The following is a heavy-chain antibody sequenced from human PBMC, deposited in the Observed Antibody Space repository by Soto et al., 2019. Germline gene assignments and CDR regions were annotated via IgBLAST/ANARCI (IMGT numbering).Heavy chain of an antibody. CDR3: VRSWGVYCSSTRCYSPWLDP. D-gene: IGHD2-2*02. CDR2: ISSSGSPI. CDR1: GFTFSSHE. J-gene: IGHJ5*02. V-gene: IGHV3-48*03. Sequence: VGSLRLSCVASGFTFSSHEMNWVRQAPGKGLEWVSYISSSGSPIDYADSVRGRFTISRDNAKNSVILQMNSLRVEDTAVYYCVRSWGVYCSSTRCYSPWLDPWGQGTLVTVSS.